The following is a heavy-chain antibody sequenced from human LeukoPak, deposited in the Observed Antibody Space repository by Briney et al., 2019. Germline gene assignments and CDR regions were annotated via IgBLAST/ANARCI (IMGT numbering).Heavy chain of an antibody. J-gene: IGHJ3*02. Sequence: PGGSLRLSCTASGXTFGDYAMSWVRQAPGKGLEWVGFIRSKAYGGTTEYAASVKGRFTISRDDSKSIAYLQMNSLKTEDTAVYYCTREGYYYDSSGYYWGAFDIWGQGTMVTVSS. V-gene: IGHV3-49*04. D-gene: IGHD3-22*01. CDR3: TREGYYYDSSGYYWGAFDI. CDR1: GXTFGDYA. CDR2: IRSKAYGGTT.